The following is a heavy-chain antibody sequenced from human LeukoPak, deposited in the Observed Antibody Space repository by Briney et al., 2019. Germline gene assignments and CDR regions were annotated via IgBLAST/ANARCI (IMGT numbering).Heavy chain of an antibody. Sequence: PSETLSLTCTVSGGSISSYYWSWIRQPPGKGLEWIGYIYYSGSTNYSPSLKSRVTISVDTSKNQFSLKLSSVTAADTAVYYCARVVDGSGSYYDDYYYYMDVWGKGTTVTVSS. CDR1: GGSISSYY. V-gene: IGHV4-59*01. CDR3: ARVVDGSGSYYDDYYYYMDV. D-gene: IGHD3-10*01. J-gene: IGHJ6*03. CDR2: IYYSGST.